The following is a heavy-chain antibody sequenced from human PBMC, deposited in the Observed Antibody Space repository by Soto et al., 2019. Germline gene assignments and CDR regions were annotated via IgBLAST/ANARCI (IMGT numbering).Heavy chain of an antibody. CDR1: GGSISSSSYY. V-gene: IGHV4-39*01. D-gene: IGHD6-19*01. CDR3: ARHTAEYSSGLVPPRGCWFDP. Sequence: SETLSLTCTVSGGSISSSSYYWGWIRQPPGKGLEWIGSIYYSGSTYYNPSLKSRVTISVDTSKNQFSLKLSSVTAADTAVYYCARHTAEYSSGLVPPRGCWFDPWGQGTLVTVSS. J-gene: IGHJ5*02. CDR2: IYYSGST.